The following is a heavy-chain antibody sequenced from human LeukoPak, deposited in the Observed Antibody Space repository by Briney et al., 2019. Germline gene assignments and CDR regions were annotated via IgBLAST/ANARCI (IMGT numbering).Heavy chain of an antibody. V-gene: IGHV3-30-3*01. CDR3: ARLAAVLDY. J-gene: IGHJ4*02. CDR1: GFTFSSYA. Sequence: PGGSLRLSCAASGFTFSSYAMHWVRQAPGKGLEWVAVISYGGSNKYYADSVKGRFTISRDNSKNTLYLQMNSLRAEDTAVYYCARLAAVLDYWGQGTLVTVSS. D-gene: IGHD6-13*01. CDR2: ISYGGSNK.